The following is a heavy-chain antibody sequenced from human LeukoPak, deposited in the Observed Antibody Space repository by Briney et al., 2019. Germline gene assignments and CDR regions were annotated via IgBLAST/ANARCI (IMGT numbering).Heavy chain of an antibody. D-gene: IGHD6-19*01. Sequence: PGGSLRLACAASGFTFSSYSMNWVRQAPGKGLEWVSSISSSSSYIYYADSVKGRFTTSRDNAKNSLYLQMNSLRAEDTAVYYCARELPPSIIGWHFDYWGQGTLVTVSS. J-gene: IGHJ4*02. CDR2: ISSSSSYI. V-gene: IGHV3-21*01. CDR3: ARELPPSIIGWHFDY. CDR1: GFTFSSYS.